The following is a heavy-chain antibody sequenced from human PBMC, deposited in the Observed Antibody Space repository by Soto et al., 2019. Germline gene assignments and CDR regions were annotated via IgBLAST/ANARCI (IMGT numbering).Heavy chain of an antibody. V-gene: IGHV3-33*01. CDR1: GFTFSSYG. J-gene: IGHJ4*02. Sequence: QVQLVESGGGVVQPGRSLRLSCAASGFTFSSYGMHWVRQAPGKGLEWVAVIWYDGSNKYYADSVKGRFTISRDNSKNTLYLQMNSLRAEDTAVYYCARDQGYSSSGHLGYWGQGTLVTVSS. CDR3: ARDQGYSSSGHLGY. D-gene: IGHD6-13*01. CDR2: IWYDGSNK.